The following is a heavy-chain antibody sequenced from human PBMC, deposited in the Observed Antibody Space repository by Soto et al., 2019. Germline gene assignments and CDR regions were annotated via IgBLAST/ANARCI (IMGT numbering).Heavy chain of an antibody. J-gene: IGHJ5*02. CDR1: EFSFNVFV. CDR2: VWNDGSSK. Sequence: QVQLVESGGGVVQPGRSLRLSCAASEFSFNVFVMHWVRQAPGKGLEWVAVVWNDGSSKDYADSVKGRFTISRDNSKNMLYLQMNSLRADDTAIYYCGRGSSCYSTTCYNPAYFGPWGQGTFVTVSS. D-gene: IGHD2-2*02. CDR3: GRGSSCYSTTCYNPAYFGP. V-gene: IGHV3-33*01.